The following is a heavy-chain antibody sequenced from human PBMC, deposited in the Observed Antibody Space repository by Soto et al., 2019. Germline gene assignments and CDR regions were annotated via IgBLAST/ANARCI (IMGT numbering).Heavy chain of an antibody. J-gene: IGHJ6*02. CDR3: ARIASNYDFWSGAYYYYYYGMDV. Sequence: SETLSLTCTVSGGSISSGGYYWSWIRQHPGKGLEWIGYIYYSGSTYYNPSLKSRVTISVDTSKNQFSLKLSSVTAADTAVYYCARIASNYDFWSGAYYYYYYGMDVWGQGTTVTVSS. D-gene: IGHD3-3*01. CDR1: GGSISSGGYY. V-gene: IGHV4-31*03. CDR2: IYYSGST.